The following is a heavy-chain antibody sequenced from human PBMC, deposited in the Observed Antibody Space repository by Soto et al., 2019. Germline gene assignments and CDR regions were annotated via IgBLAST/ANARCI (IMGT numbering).Heavy chain of an antibody. CDR3: ARDVIDSSGWHLNWFDP. V-gene: IGHV1-69*06. J-gene: IGHJ5*02. CDR2: IIPIFGTA. Sequence: SVKVSCKASGGTFSSYAISWVRQAPGQGLEWMGGIIPIFGTANYAQKFQGRVTITADKSTSTAYMELSSLRSEDTAVYYCARDVIDSSGWHLNWFDPWAQGTLVTVSS. CDR1: GGTFSSYA. D-gene: IGHD6-19*01.